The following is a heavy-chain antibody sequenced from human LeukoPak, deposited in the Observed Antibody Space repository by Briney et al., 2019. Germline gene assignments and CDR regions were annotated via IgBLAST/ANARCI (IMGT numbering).Heavy chain of an antibody. D-gene: IGHD3-22*01. CDR1: GFTFSNYG. Sequence: PGGSLRLSCAASGFTFSNYGMHWVRQAPGKGLEWVAFIRYDGSNKYYADSVKGRFTISRDNSKNTLYLQMNSLRAEDTAVYYCYYYDSSGYYYYMDVWGKGTTVTISS. CDR3: YYYDSSGYYYYMDV. J-gene: IGHJ6*03. CDR2: IRYDGSNK. V-gene: IGHV3-30*02.